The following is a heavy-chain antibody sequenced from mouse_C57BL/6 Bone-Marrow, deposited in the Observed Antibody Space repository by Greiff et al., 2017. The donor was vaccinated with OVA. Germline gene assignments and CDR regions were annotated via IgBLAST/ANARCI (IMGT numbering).Heavy chain of an antibody. J-gene: IGHJ2*01. CDR3: AREGVTNYFDY. CDR1: GFTFSSYA. CDR2: ISDGGSYT. Sequence: EVQRVESGGGLVKPGGSLKLSCAASGFTFSSYAMSWVRQTPEKRLEWVATISDGGSYTYYPDNVKGRFTISRDNAKNNLYLQMSHLKSEDTAMYYCAREGVTNYFDYWGQGTTLTVSS. D-gene: IGHD2-2*01. V-gene: IGHV5-4*01.